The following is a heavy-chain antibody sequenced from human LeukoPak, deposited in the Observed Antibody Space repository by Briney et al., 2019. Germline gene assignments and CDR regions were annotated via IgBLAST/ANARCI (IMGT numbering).Heavy chain of an antibody. CDR2: INPSGGST. D-gene: IGHD1-14*01. J-gene: IGHJ5*02. Sequence: ASVKVSCKASGYTFTSYYMHWVRQAPGQGLGWMGIINPSGGSTSYAQKFQGRVTMTRDTSTSTVYMELSSLRSEDTAVYYCARERITPCWFDPWGQGTLVTVSS. V-gene: IGHV1-46*01. CDR1: GYTFTSYY. CDR3: ARERITPCWFDP.